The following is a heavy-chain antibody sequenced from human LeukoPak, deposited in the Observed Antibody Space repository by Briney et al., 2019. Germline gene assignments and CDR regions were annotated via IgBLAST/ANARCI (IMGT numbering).Heavy chain of an antibody. V-gene: IGHV3-21*01. Sequence: PGGSLRLSCAAPGFTFSSYSMNWVRQAPGKGLEWVSSISSSSSYIYYADSVKGRFTISRDNAKNSLYLQMNSLRAEDTAVYYCARDRRSGYYDSSGYSPLDYWGQGTLVTVSS. CDR2: ISSSSSYI. CDR3: ARDRRSGYYDSSGYSPLDY. CDR1: GFTFSSYS. J-gene: IGHJ4*02. D-gene: IGHD3-22*01.